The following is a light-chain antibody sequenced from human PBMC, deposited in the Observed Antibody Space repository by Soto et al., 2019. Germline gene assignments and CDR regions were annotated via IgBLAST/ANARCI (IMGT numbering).Light chain of an antibody. CDR3: AAWDDSLSGYV. J-gene: IGLJ1*01. Sequence: QSVLTRPPSGSGTHGQRVTISCSGSSYNIGSDYVYWYQQFPGTAPKLLIYRNNQRPSGVPDRFSGSKSGTSASLAISGLRSEDEADYYCAAWDDSLSGYVFGTGTKVTVL. V-gene: IGLV1-47*01. CDR2: RNN. CDR1: SYNIGSDY.